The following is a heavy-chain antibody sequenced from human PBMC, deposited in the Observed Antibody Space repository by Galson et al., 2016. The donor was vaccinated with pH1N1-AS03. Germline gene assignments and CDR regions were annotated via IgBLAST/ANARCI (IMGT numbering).Heavy chain of an antibody. Sequence: SVKVSCKVSGYTLTESSMHWVRQAPGKGLQWMGGFDRENAKRIYAQGFPGRLTMTEDTSTDTAYMELSNLRSEDTAMYYCSVTIASTWSFPFDTHVGGQGTTVTVSS. CDR3: SVTIASTWSFPFDTHV. CDR1: GYTLTESS. D-gene: IGHD6-13*01. J-gene: IGHJ6*02. V-gene: IGHV1-24*01. CDR2: FDRENAKR.